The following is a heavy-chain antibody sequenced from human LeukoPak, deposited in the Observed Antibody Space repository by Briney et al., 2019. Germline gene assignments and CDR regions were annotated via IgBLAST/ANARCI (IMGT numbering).Heavy chain of an antibody. CDR2: ISYDGSNK. V-gene: IGHV3-30*19. Sequence: PGGSLRLSCAASGFTFSSFGMHWVRQAPGKGREWVAVISYDGSNKYYADSVKGRFTIPRDNSKNTLYLQMNSLRAEDTAVYYCARDPSMVAAWYYYYMDVWGKGTTVTVSS. CDR1: GFTFSSFG. CDR3: ARDPSMVAAWYYYYMDV. J-gene: IGHJ6*03. D-gene: IGHD2-15*01.